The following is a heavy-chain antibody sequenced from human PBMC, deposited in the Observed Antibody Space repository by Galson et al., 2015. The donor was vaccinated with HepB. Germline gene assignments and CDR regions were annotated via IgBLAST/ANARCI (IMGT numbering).Heavy chain of an antibody. D-gene: IGHD1-26*01. CDR2: ITPFSGNT. CDR3: ASLYTEGAFRHFAFDI. V-gene: IGHV1-45*02. J-gene: IGHJ3*02. CDR1: EYTFSYRY. Sequence: SVKVSCKASEYTFSYRYVHWVRQAPGQALEWMGWITPFSGNTTYAKKFQDRVTITRDTSVTTAYLELSSLRSEDTAVYYCASLYTEGAFRHFAFDIWGQGTMVTVSS.